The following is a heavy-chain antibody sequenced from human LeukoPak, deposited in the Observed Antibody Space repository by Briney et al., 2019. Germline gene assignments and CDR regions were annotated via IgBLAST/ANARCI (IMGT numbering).Heavy chain of an antibody. CDR3: ARVPPGIQLWLRFDY. CDR1: GFRFNTFW. D-gene: IGHD5-18*01. J-gene: IGHJ4*02. CDR2: IRQDGSEK. Sequence: GGSLRLSCAASGFRFNTFWMIWVRQAPGKGLEWVANIRQDGSEKYYVASVRGRFTISRDNAKNSLYLQMNSLRAEDTAVYYCARVPPGIQLWLRFDYWGQGTLVTVSS. V-gene: IGHV3-7*01.